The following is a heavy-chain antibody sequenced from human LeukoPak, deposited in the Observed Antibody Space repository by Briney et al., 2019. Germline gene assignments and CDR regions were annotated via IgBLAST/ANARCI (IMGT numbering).Heavy chain of an antibody. D-gene: IGHD3-16*01. CDR2: IYYSGST. V-gene: IGHV4-39*07. J-gene: IGHJ5*02. Sequence: PSETLSLTCTVSGGSISSSSYYWGWIRQPPGKGLEWIGSIYYSGSTYYNPSLKSRVTISVDTSKNQFSLKLSSVTAADTAVYYCARVQFGHWFDPWGQGTLVTVSS. CDR3: ARVQFGHWFDP. CDR1: GGSISSSSYY.